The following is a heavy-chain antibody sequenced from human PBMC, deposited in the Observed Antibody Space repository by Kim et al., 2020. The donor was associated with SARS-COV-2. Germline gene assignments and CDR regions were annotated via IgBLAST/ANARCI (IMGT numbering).Heavy chain of an antibody. D-gene: IGHD3-10*01. CDR1: GFTFSSYP. Sequence: GGSLRLSCAASGFTFSSYPMSWVRQAPRRGLECVSTISGSATSTYYADSVKGRFTISRDNSKNTLYLQINSLRAEDTALYYCAKGDYYFPFDSWGQGTLVTVSS. CDR2: ISGSATST. CDR3: AKGDYYFPFDS. J-gene: IGHJ4*02. V-gene: IGHV3-23*01.